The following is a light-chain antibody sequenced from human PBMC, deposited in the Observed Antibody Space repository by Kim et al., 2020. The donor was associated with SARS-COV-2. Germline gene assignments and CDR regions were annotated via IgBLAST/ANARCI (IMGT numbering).Light chain of an antibody. CDR3: QQYTNYWT. CDR1: QSVSSW. Sequence: DTQMTQSPSTLSASVGDRVTMTCRASQSVSSWLAWYQQKPGKAPKLLIYKASILQSGVPSRFSGSGSGTEFTLTISSLQPDDFATYYCQQYTNYWTFVQGTKVDIK. V-gene: IGKV1-5*03. J-gene: IGKJ1*01. CDR2: KAS.